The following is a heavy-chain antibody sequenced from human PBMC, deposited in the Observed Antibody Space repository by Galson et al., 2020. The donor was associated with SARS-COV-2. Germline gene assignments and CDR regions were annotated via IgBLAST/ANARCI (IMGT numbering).Heavy chain of an antibody. CDR1: GFSLSTSGVG. CDR3: AHSYYDFWSGYHNWFDP. J-gene: IGHJ5*02. Sequence: SGPTLVKPTQTLTLTCTFSGFSLSTSGVGVGWIRQPPGKALEWLALIYWNDDKRYSPSLKSRLTITKDTSKNQVVLTMTNMDPVDTATYYCAHSYYDFWSGYHNWFDPWGQGTLVTVSS. CDR2: IYWNDDK. D-gene: IGHD3-3*01. V-gene: IGHV2-5*01.